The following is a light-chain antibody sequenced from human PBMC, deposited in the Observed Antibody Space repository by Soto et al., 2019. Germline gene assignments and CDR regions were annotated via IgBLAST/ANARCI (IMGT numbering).Light chain of an antibody. CDR2: GAS. CDR3: QQFGSSPRGT. CDR1: QSVSSSY. J-gene: IGKJ1*01. V-gene: IGKV3-20*01. Sequence: EIVLTQSPGTLSLSPGERATLSCRASQSVSSSYLAWYQQKPGQAPRLLIYGASRRATGIPDRFSGSGSGTDFTLTISSLEPEDFAVYYCQQFGSSPRGTFGQGTKVEIK.